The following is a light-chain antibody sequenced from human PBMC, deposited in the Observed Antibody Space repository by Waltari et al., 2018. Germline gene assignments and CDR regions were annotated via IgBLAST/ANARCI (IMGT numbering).Light chain of an antibody. J-gene: IGKJ3*01. CDR3: QQYNNWPPNT. CDR1: QSVSNN. Sequence: EIVMTQSPVTLSVSPGERATLPCRASQSVSNNLAWYQQKPGQAPRLLIYGASTRASGIPARFSGSGSGTEFTLTISSLQSEDFAVYFCQQYNNWPPNTFGPGTKVDFK. V-gene: IGKV3-15*01. CDR2: GAS.